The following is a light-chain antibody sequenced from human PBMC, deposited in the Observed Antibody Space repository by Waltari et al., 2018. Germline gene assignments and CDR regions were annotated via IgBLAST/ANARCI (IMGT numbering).Light chain of an antibody. CDR1: QSVLYSSDNKNY. J-gene: IGKJ1*01. Sequence: DIVMTQSPDSLAVSLGERATINCQSSQSVLYSSDNKNYLAWYQQKPGQPPKLLIYWASTRESGVPDRFSGSGSGTDFTLTISSLQAEDVAVYYCQQYYTNLRTFGQGTKVEIK. V-gene: IGKV4-1*01. CDR3: QQYYTNLRT. CDR2: WAS.